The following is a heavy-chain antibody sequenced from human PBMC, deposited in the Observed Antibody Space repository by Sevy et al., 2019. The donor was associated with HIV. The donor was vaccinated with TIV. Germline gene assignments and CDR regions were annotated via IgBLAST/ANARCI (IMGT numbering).Heavy chain of an antibody. D-gene: IGHD3-22*01. CDR1: GFTFSSYA. Sequence: GGSLRLSCAASGFTFSSYAMHWVRQAPGKGLEWVAVISYDGSNKYYADSVKGRFTISRDNSKNTLYLQMNSLRAEDTALYYCAKDLAYESSGYHDYWGQGTLVTVSS. V-gene: IGHV3-30*04. J-gene: IGHJ4*02. CDR3: AKDLAYESSGYHDY. CDR2: ISYDGSNK.